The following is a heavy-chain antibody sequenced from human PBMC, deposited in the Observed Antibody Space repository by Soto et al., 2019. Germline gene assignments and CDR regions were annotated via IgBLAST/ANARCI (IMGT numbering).Heavy chain of an antibody. Sequence: WGSLRLSCAASGFTFIDYYISFIRQAPVKGLEWVSYISSSSSYTNYADSVKGRFTISRDNAKNSLYLQMNSLRAEDTAVYYCASLRYGDYVTIWGQGTMVTVSS. CDR1: GFTFIDYY. D-gene: IGHD4-17*01. V-gene: IGHV3-11*06. CDR2: ISSSSSYT. CDR3: ASLRYGDYVTI. J-gene: IGHJ3*02.